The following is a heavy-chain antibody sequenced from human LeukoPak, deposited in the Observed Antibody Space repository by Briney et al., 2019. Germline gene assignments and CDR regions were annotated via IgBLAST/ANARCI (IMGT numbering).Heavy chain of an antibody. D-gene: IGHD2-15*01. V-gene: IGHV4-59*01. CDR3: ARLATPLSWFDP. CDR1: GGSISTYY. CDR2: IYDSGST. Sequence: SETLSLTCTVSGGSISTYYWSWIRQSPGKAMEWIGYIYDSGSTNYNPSLKSRVTISLDTSKNQFSLKLKSMTAADTAVYFCARLATPLSWFDPWGQGTLVTVSS. J-gene: IGHJ5*02.